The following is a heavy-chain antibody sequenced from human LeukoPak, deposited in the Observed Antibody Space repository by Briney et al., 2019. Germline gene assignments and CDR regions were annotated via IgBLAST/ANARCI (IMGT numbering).Heavy chain of an antibody. Sequence: SETLSLTCAVYGGSFSGYYWSSIRQPPGKGLEWIGEINHSGSTNYNPSLKSRVTISVDTCKNQFSLKLSSVTAADTAVYYCARSQILTGRTFDYWGQGTLVTVSS. CDR1: GGSFSGYY. CDR3: ARSQILTGRTFDY. J-gene: IGHJ4*02. CDR2: INHSGST. V-gene: IGHV4-34*01. D-gene: IGHD3-9*01.